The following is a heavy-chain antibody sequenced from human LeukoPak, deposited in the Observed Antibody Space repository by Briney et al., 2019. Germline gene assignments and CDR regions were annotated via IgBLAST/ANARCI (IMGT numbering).Heavy chain of an antibody. V-gene: IGHV3-33*01. Sequence: GGSLRLSCAASGFTFSRYAMHWVRQAPGKGLEWEAVIWSDGSDKYYAYYVKGRFTISRDSSRNTLDLQMNSLRVEDTAVYHCARDGSSGWYRFGMDVWGQGTTVTVSS. CDR1: GFTFSRYA. D-gene: IGHD6-19*01. CDR3: ARDGSSGWYRFGMDV. CDR2: IWSDGSDK. J-gene: IGHJ6*02.